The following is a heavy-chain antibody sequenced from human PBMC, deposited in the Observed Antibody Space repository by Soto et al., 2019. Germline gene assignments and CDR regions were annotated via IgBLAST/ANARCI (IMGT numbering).Heavy chain of an antibody. J-gene: IGHJ4*02. D-gene: IGHD6-25*01. CDR2: MHYSGIA. Sequence: SETLSLTCTVSGGSISSGAYYWSWIRQHSEKGLEWIGYMHYSGIAYYNPSLTTRVTISVDTSKNQFSPKLSSVTAADTAVYYCALSVGLGPAAFDHWGQRTL. CDR1: GGSISSGAYY. CDR3: ALSVGLGPAAFDH. V-gene: IGHV4-31*03.